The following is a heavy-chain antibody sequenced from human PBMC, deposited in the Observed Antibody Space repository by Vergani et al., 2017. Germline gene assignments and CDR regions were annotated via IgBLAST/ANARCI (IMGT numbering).Heavy chain of an antibody. V-gene: IGHV4-31*03. D-gene: IGHD3-22*01. CDR3: ARHYYDSSGYYLDAFDI. CDR1: GGSISSGGYY. CDR2: IYYSGST. J-gene: IGHJ3*02. Sequence: QVQLQESGPGLVKPSQTLSLTCTVSGGSISSGGYYWSWIRQHPGKGLEWIGYIYYSGSTYYNPSLKSRVTISVDTSKNQFSLKLSSVTAADTAVYYCARHYYDSSGYYLDAFDIWGQGTMVTVSS.